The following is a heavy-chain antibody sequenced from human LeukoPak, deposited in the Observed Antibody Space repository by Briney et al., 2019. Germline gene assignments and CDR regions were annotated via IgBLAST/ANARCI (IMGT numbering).Heavy chain of an antibody. CDR2: IKRKTDGGTT. CDR3: TTNDAFDI. V-gene: IGHV3-15*01. Sequence: PGGSLRLSCAASGFTFSNAWMSWVRQAPGKGLEWVGRIKRKTDGGTTDYAAPVKGRYTIPRDDSKNTLHLQMNSLKTEDTAVYYCTTNDAFDIWGQGTMVTVSS. CDR1: GFTFSNAW. J-gene: IGHJ3*02.